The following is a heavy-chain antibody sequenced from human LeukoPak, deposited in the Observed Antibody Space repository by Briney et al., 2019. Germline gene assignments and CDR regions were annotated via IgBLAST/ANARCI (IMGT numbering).Heavy chain of an antibody. D-gene: IGHD3-10*01. CDR1: GITLSNYG. CDR2: ISERGGST. J-gene: IGHJ4*02. CDR3: AKRGIVIWAVIRIGFHKEAYYFDY. V-gene: IGHV3-23*01. Sequence: PGGSLRLFCVVSGITLSNYGMSWVRQAPGKGLEWVSGISERGGSTNYADSVKGRFIIYRDTSKNTVYLQMNSLRVEDTAVYFCAKRGIVIWAVIRIGFHKEAYYFDYWGQGILVTVSS.